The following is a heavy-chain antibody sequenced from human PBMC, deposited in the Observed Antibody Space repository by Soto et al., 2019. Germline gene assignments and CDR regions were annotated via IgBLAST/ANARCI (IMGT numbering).Heavy chain of an antibody. V-gene: IGHV3-30-3*01. CDR3: GRCTSTSCHLGSDY. D-gene: IGHD2-2*01. Sequence: QVQLVESGGGVVQPGRSLRLSCAASGFIFSGYAMHWVRQAPGKGLQWVALISYDGSNKYYADSVKGRFTISRDSSKNTMYLQMNSLRAEDTAVYYCGRCTSTSCHLGSDYWGQGTLVTVSS. CDR2: ISYDGSNK. CDR1: GFIFSGYA. J-gene: IGHJ4*02.